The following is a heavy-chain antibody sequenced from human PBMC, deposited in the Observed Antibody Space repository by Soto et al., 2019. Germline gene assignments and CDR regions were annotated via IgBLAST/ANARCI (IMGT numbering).Heavy chain of an antibody. CDR2: IYWDDDK. D-gene: IGHD3-22*01. CDR3: AHSGAYYYDSSGYYSGFFDY. J-gene: IGHJ4*02. V-gene: IGHV2-5*02. Sequence: QITLKESGPTLVKPTQTLTLTCTFSGFSLSTSGVGVGWIRQPPGKALEWLALIYWDDDKRYSPSLKGRLTITKDASNNPVVLTMPNMDPVATASYYCAHSGAYYYDSSGYYSGFFDYWGQGPLVTVSS. CDR1: GFSLSTSGVG.